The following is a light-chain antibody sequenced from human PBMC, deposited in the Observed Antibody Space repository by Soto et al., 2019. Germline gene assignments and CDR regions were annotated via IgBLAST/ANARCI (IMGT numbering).Light chain of an antibody. V-gene: IGKV3-20*01. Sequence: EIVLTQSPGTLSLSPGERATLSCRASQSVSSSYLAWYQQKPGQAPRLLIYDASSRDTGIPDRFSGSGSGTDSTLTISRLKPEDFAVYYCQQYGSSPRTLGQVTKVDIK. J-gene: IGKJ1*01. CDR3: QQYGSSPRT. CDR2: DAS. CDR1: QSVSSSY.